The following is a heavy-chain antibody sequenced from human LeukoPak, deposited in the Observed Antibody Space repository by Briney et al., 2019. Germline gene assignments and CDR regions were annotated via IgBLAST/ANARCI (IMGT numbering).Heavy chain of an antibody. V-gene: IGHV3-21*01. CDR1: GFTFSSYA. CDR3: ASVGATTGNDY. CDR2: ISSSSSYI. J-gene: IGHJ4*02. Sequence: SGGSLRLSCAASGFTFSSYAMSWVRQAPGKGLEWVSSISSSSSYIYYADSVKGRFTISRDNAKNSLYLQMNSLRAEDTAVYYCASVGATTGNDYWGQGTLVTVSS. D-gene: IGHD1-26*01.